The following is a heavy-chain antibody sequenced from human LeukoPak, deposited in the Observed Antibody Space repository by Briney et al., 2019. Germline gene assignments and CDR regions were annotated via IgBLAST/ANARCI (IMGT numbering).Heavy chain of an antibody. D-gene: IGHD3-9*01. CDR3: VEDLTGTWSFDY. V-gene: IGHV3-64D*06. CDR2: IGPNGASI. Sequence: PGGSLRLSCSTSGFTFSNHFMHWVRQAPGKGLEYVSSIGPNGASILYADSVKGGFTISRDNSKNALYLQLTSLRLEDTALYYCVEDLTGTWSFDYWGQGTLVTVSS. J-gene: IGHJ4*02. CDR1: GFTFSNHF.